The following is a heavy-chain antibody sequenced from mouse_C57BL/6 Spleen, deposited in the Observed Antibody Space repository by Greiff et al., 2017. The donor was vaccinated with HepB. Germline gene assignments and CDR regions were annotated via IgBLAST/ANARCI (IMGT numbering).Heavy chain of an antibody. CDR2: IDPETGGT. J-gene: IGHJ2*01. V-gene: IGHV1-15*01. D-gene: IGHD2-1*01. CDR1: GYTFTDYE. Sequence: VQLQQSGAELVRPGASVTLSCKASGYTFTDYEMHWVKQTPVHGLEWIGAIDPETGGTAYNQKFKGKAIPTADKSSSTAYMELRSLTSEDSAVYYCTRLGGNYPYYFDYWGQGTTLTVSS. CDR3: TRLGGNYPYYFDY.